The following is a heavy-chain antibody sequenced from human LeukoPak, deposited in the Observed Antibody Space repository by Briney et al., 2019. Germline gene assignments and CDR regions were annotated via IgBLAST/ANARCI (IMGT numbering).Heavy chain of an antibody. J-gene: IGHJ4*02. V-gene: IGHV3-30*02. CDR1: GFVFSSHD. D-gene: IGHD1-26*01. Sequence: GGSLRLSCVASGFVFSSHDMHWVRQSPGKGLQWVAFVRYDGTHKYQTDSVKGRFTISRDNSKNTVYLQMNSLRVEDTAVYYCVKGRQTSLGIFDSRGQGNLVTVSS. CDR3: VKGRQTSLGIFDS. CDR2: VRYDGTHK.